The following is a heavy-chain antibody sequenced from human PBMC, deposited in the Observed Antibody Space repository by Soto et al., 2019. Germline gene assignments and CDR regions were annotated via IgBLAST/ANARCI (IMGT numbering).Heavy chain of an antibody. J-gene: IGHJ6*02. V-gene: IGHV2-5*02. CDR2: IYWDDDE. CDR3: AHKGGRGAAMDV. Sequence: QITLEESGPAVVQPTQTLTLTCSFSGFSLSTSAEGVAWIRQPPGKALEWLALIYWDDDERYSPFLKSRLTIAKDTSTNQVVLTITNMDPVDTATYFCAHKGGRGAAMDVWGQGATVTVSS. CDR1: GFSLSTSAEG. D-gene: IGHD2-15*01.